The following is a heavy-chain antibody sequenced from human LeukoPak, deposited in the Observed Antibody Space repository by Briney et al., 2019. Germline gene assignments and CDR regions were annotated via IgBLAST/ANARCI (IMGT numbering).Heavy chain of an antibody. D-gene: IGHD2-15*01. CDR1: GFTFSSYA. CDR3: ARELRFGYCSGGSCSYYYYYYMDV. Sequence: SGGSLRLSCVASGFTFSSYAMSWVRQAPGKGLEWVANIKQDGSEKYYVDSVKGRFTISRDNAKNSLYLQMNSLRAEDTAVYYCARELRFGYCSGGSCSYYYYYYMDVWGKGTTVTVSS. CDR2: IKQDGSEK. J-gene: IGHJ6*03. V-gene: IGHV3-7*01.